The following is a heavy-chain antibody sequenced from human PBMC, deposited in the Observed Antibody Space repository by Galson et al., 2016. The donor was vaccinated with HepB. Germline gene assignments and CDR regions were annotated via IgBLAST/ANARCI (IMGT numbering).Heavy chain of an antibody. CDR3: ARGNYDSPGCFFDNWFDP. CDR1: GFTFSNYG. CDR2: IWYDGSRT. V-gene: IGHV3-33*07. Sequence: SLRLSCAVSGFTFSNYGMYWVRQAPGKGLEWVANIWYDGSRTYYADSVKGRFTISRDNSKSTVFLQMNSLRGEDTAVYYCARGNYDSPGCFFDNWFDPWGQGTLVTVSS. J-gene: IGHJ5*02. D-gene: IGHD3-22*01.